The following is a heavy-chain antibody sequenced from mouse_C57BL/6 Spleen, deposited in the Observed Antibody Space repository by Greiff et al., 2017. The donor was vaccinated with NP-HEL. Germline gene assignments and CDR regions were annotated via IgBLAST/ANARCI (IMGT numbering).Heavy chain of an antibody. D-gene: IGHD1-1*01. J-gene: IGHJ2*01. CDR1: GYTFTEYT. V-gene: IGHV1-62-2*01. CDR2: FYPGSGSI. CDR3: ARHEDNYGSSYGYFDY. Sequence: VQLQQSGAELVKPGASVKLSCKASGYTFTEYTIHWVKQRSGQGLEWIGWFYPGSGSIKYNEKFKDKATLTADTSSSTVYMELSRLTSEDSAVYFCARHEDNYGSSYGYFDYWGQGTTLTVSS.